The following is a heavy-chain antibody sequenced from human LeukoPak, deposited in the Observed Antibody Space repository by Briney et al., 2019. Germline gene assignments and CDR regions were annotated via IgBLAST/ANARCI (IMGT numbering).Heavy chain of an antibody. Sequence: GGSLRLSCAASGFTFSSYGMHWVRQAPGKGLEWVAVISYGGSNKYYADSVKGRFTISRDNSKNTLYLQMNSLRAEDTAVYYCERPNYGSGSPNGSWGQGTLVTVSS. J-gene: IGHJ5*02. CDR1: GFTFSSYG. V-gene: IGHV3-30*03. CDR3: ERPNYGSGSPNGS. CDR2: ISYGGSNK. D-gene: IGHD3-10*01.